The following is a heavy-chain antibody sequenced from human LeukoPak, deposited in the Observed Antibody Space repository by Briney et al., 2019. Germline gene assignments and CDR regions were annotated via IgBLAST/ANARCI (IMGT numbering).Heavy chain of an antibody. D-gene: IGHD3-10*01. CDR3: ARAALWFGELLSSYFDY. CDR2: ISYDGSNK. V-gene: IGHV3-30-3*01. CDR1: GFTFSSYA. Sequence: GGSLRLSCAASGFTFSSYAMHWVRQAPGKGLEWVAVISYDGSNKYYADSVKGRFTISGDNSKNTLYLQMNSLRAEDTAVYYCARAALWFGELLSSYFDYWGQGTLVTVSS. J-gene: IGHJ4*02.